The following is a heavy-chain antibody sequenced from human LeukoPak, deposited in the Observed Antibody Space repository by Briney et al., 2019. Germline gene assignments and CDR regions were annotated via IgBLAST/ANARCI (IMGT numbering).Heavy chain of an antibody. V-gene: IGHV4-39*07. CDR1: GGSISSSSYY. CDR3: AALGNLSFDY. D-gene: IGHD3-16*01. Sequence: SETLSLTCTVSGGSISSSSYYWGWIRQPPGKGLEWIGSIYYSGSTYYNPSLKSRVTISVDTSKNQFSLKLSSVTAADTAVYYCAALGNLSFDYWGQGTLVTVSS. J-gene: IGHJ4*02. CDR2: IYYSGST.